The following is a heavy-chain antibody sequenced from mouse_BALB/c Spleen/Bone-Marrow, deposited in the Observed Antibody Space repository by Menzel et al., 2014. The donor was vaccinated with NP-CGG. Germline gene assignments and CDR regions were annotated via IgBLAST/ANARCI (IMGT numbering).Heavy chain of an antibody. J-gene: IGHJ1*01. Sequence: EVQLVESGGGLVKPGGSLKLSCAASGFTFSDYYMYWVRQTPEKRLEWVATISDGGSYTYYPDSVKGRFTISRDNAKNTLYLQMSSLKSEDTAMYYCARHGVRREWYFDVWGAGTTVTVSS. CDR2: ISDGGSYT. CDR1: GFTFSDYY. CDR3: ARHGVRREWYFDV. V-gene: IGHV5-4*02. D-gene: IGHD2-14*01.